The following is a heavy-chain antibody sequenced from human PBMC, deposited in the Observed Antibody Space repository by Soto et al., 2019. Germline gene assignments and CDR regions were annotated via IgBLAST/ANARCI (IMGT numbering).Heavy chain of an antibody. J-gene: IGHJ4*02. CDR2: IFYSGST. V-gene: IGHV4-4*02. CDR1: GGSLSSSNW. D-gene: IGHD1-1*01. Sequence: PSETLSLTCAVSGGSLSSSNWWSWVRQPPGKALEGLGEIFYSGSTKYNPSLNSRVTISADQSKNHLSLRLSSVTAADTAVYYCARRAETNGWNGFGADKYYFDVWGQGTLVTVSS. CDR3: ARRAETNGWNGFGADKYYFDV.